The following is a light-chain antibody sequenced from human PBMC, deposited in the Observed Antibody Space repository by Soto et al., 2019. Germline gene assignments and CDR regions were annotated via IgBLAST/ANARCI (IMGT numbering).Light chain of an antibody. J-gene: IGKJ3*01. Sequence: EIVLTQSPGTLSLSPGERATLSCRASQSVSSSYLAWYQQKPGQAPRLLVYGASSRATGIPDRFSGSGSGTDFTLTISRLVPEDSAVYYCQQYGSSPFTFGPGTIVDIK. CDR2: GAS. V-gene: IGKV3-20*01. CDR3: QQYGSSPFT. CDR1: QSVSSSY.